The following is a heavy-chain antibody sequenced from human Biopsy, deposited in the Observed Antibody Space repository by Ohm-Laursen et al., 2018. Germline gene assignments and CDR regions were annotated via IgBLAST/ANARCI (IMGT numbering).Heavy chain of an antibody. V-gene: IGHV4-31*03. Sequence: TLPLTRIVSGASVETSGYFWAWIRQRPGKGLEWIGYISYNERTHYNPSLTSRLAISFDTSNNRISLQLRSVSVADTAVYYCVREPKTGTAEAWYFDLWGRGSPVTVPS. CDR1: GASVETSGYF. J-gene: IGHJ2*01. CDR3: VREPKTGTAEAWYFDL. D-gene: IGHD3-9*01. CDR2: ISYNERT.